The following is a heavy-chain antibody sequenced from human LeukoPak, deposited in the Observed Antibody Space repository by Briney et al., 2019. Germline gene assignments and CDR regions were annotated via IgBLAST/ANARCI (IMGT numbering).Heavy chain of an antibody. CDR1: GGTFSSYA. CDR3: ARDNQGYCSGGSCYRRYNWFDP. J-gene: IGHJ5*02. D-gene: IGHD2-15*01. Sequence: SVKVSCKASGGTFSSYAISWVRQAPGQGLEWMGGIIPIFGTANYAQKFQGRVTITADESTSTAYMELSSLRSEDTAVYYCARDNQGYCSGGSCYRRYNWFDPRGQGTLVTVSS. V-gene: IGHV1-69*13. CDR2: IIPIFGTA.